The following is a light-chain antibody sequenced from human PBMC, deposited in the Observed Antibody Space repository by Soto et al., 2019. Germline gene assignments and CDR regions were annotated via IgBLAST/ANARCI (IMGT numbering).Light chain of an antibody. CDR2: GNS. Sequence: QYVLTQPPSVSGAPGQRVTISCTGSSSNIGADYDVHWYQQLPGTAPKLLIYGNSNRPSGVPDRFSGSKSGTPASLAITGLQAEDEADYYCQSYDSSLSAVVFGGGTKLTVL. J-gene: IGLJ3*02. CDR1: SSNIGADYD. V-gene: IGLV1-40*01. CDR3: QSYDSSLSAVV.